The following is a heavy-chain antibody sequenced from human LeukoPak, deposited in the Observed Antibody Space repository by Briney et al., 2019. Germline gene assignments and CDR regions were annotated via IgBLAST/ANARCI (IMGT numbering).Heavy chain of an antibody. CDR1: GGSFSGYY. CDR3: ARGQDIVVVPATISDGDAFDI. V-gene: IGHV4-34*01. Sequence: SETLSLTCAVYGGSFSGYYWSWIRQPPGKGLEWIGEINHSGSTNYNPSLKSRVTMSVDTSKNQFSLKLSSVTAADTAVYYCARGQDIVVVPATISDGDAFDIWGQGTMVTVSS. J-gene: IGHJ3*02. D-gene: IGHD2-2*01. CDR2: INHSGST.